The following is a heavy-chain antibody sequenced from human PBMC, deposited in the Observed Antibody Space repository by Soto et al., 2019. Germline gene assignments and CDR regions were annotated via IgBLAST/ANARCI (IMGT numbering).Heavy chain of an antibody. V-gene: IGHV1-69*06. D-gene: IGHD3-10*01. Sequence: SVKVSCKASGGTFSSYAISWVRQAPGQGLEWMGGIIPILVTANYAQKFQGRVTITADKSTSTAYMELSSLRSEETAVYYCAREYYCSGSSYMKWKHAEGMDVWGQGTTVNVSS. CDR1: GGTFSSYA. CDR3: AREYYCSGSSYMKWKHAEGMDV. CDR2: IIPILVTA. J-gene: IGHJ6*02.